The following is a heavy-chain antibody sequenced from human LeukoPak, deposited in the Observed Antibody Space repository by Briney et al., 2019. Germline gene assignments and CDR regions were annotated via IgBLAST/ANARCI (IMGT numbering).Heavy chain of an antibody. CDR3: AKDSPFDH. J-gene: IGHJ5*02. V-gene: IGHV3-23*01. CDR1: GFTFTTYA. CDR2: ISASGSST. Sequence: GGSLRLSCAASGFTFTTYAMSWVRQAPGEGPQWVSTISASGSSTSYADSVKGRFTISRDNSKNTLYLQMNSLRAEDTAVYYCAKDSPFDHWGQGTLVTVSS.